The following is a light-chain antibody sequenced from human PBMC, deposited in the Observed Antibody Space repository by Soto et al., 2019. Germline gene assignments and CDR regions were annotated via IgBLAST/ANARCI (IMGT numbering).Light chain of an antibody. Sequence: DIQMTQSPSSVSASVGDRVTITCRASQAINKWLAWYQQKPGKAPKLLIYAASNLQSGVPPRFSGSGAGTDFTLSITNLQPEDFATYYCQQSNSFPLAFGGGTTGDIK. CDR1: QAINKW. CDR2: AAS. CDR3: QQSNSFPLA. J-gene: IGKJ4*01. V-gene: IGKV1D-12*01.